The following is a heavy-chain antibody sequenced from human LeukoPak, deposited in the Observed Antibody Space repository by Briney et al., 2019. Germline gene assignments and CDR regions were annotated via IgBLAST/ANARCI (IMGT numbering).Heavy chain of an antibody. D-gene: IGHD3-3*01. Sequence: SVTVSCKASGGTFSSYAISWVRHAPGQGLEWMGGIIPIFGTANYAQKFQGRVTITTDESTSTAYMELSSLRSEDTAVYYCASGSRVLRFLEWLSVDYWGQGTLVTVSS. CDR3: ASGSRVLRFLEWLSVDY. CDR1: GGTFSSYA. J-gene: IGHJ4*02. CDR2: IIPIFGTA. V-gene: IGHV1-69*05.